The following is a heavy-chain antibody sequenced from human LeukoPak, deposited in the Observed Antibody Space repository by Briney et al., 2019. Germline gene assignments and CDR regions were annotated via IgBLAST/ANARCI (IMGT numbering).Heavy chain of an antibody. V-gene: IGHV3-11*06. CDR1: GFTFSDYY. J-gene: IGHJ4*02. D-gene: IGHD2-15*01. CDR3: ARDRCSGGSCYGDFDY. CDR2: ISSSSSYT. Sequence: PGGSLRLSCAASGFTFSDYYMSWIRQAPGKGLEWVSYISSSSSYTNYADSVKGRFTISRDNAKNSLYLQMNSLRAEDTAVYYCARDRCSGGSCYGDFDYWGQGTLVTVSS.